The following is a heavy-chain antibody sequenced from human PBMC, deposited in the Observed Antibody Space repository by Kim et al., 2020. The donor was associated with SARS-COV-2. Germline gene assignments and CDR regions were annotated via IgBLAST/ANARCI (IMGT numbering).Heavy chain of an antibody. CDR3: ARATLSYSMDV. CDR1: GVSVSSASYY. Sequence: SETLSLTCSVSGVSVSSASYYWSWIRQPPGKGLECIGYIYDSGITNYNPSLKSRVTISLDKSNNHFSLELNSVTTADTAVYYCARATLSYSMDVWGQGTPFTVSS. CDR2: IYDSGIT. V-gene: IGHV4-61*03. J-gene: IGHJ6*02.